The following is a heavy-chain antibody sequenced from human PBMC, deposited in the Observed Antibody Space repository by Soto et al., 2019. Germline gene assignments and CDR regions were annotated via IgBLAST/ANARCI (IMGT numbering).Heavy chain of an antibody. CDR2: IYYAGST. V-gene: IGHV4-59*08. CDR1: GGSISGYY. Sequence: SETLSLTCIVSGGSISGYYWSWIRQPPGKGLEWIGYIYYAGSTNYNPSLKSRVTMSVDTSKNQFSLELTSVTAADTAVYYFARHGSGGRAFDIWGPGTMVTVSS. D-gene: IGHD3-10*01. CDR3: ARHGSGGRAFDI. J-gene: IGHJ3*02.